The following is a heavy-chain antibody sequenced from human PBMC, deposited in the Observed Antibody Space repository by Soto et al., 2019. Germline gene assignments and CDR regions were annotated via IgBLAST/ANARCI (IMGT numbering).Heavy chain of an antibody. CDR2: MNPNSGNT. V-gene: IGHV1-8*02. CDR1: GGTFSSYA. D-gene: IGHD1-26*01. J-gene: IGHJ4*02. Sequence: GASVKVSCKASGGTFSSYAISWVRQATGQGLEWMGWMNPNSGNTGYAQKFQGRVTMTGNTSISTAYMELSSLRSEDTAVYYCARERATFPDYWGQGTLVTVSS. CDR3: ARERATFPDY.